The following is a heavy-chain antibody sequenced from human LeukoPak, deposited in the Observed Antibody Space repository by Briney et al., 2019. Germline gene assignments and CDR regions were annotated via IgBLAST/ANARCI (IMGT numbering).Heavy chain of an antibody. CDR1: GYTLTELS. D-gene: IGHD3-16*02. J-gene: IGHJ4*02. V-gene: IGHV1-24*01. CDR2: FDPEDGET. CDR3: ATEGRSDYVWGSYPKFDY. Sequence: ASVKVSCKVSGYTLTELSMHWVRQAPGKGLEWMGGFDPEDGETIYARKFQGRVTMTEDTSTDTAYMELSSLRSEDTAVYYCATEGRSDYVWGSYPKFDYWGQGTLVTVSS.